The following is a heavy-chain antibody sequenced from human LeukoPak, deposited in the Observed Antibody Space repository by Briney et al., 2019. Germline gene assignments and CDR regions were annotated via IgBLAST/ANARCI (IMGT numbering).Heavy chain of an antibody. V-gene: IGHV3-30*03. CDR2: ISYDGSNK. CDR1: GFTLSSYG. Sequence: GGSLRLSCAASGFTLSSYGMHWVRQAPGKGLEWVAVISYDGSNKYYADSVKGRFTISRDNSKNALYLQMNSLRAEDTALYYCARGLGYSYGYGIDYWGQGTLVTVSS. J-gene: IGHJ4*02. D-gene: IGHD5-18*01. CDR3: ARGLGYSYGYGIDY.